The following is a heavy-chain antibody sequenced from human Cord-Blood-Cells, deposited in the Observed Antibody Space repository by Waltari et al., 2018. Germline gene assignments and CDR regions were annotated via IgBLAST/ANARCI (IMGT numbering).Heavy chain of an antibody. CDR1: GGSFSGYY. J-gene: IGHJ2*01. CDR3: ARGGEQLIYWYFDL. V-gene: IGHV4-34*01. D-gene: IGHD6-6*01. CDR2: INHSGST. Sequence: QVQLQQWGAGLLKPSETLSLTCAVYGGSFSGYYWSWIRQPPGKGLEWIGEINHSGSTNYNPSPKSRVTISVDTSKNQFSLTLSSVTAADTAVYYCARGGEQLIYWYFDLWGRGTLVTVSS.